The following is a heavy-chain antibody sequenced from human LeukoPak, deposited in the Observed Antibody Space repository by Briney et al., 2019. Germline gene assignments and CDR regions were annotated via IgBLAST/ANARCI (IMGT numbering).Heavy chain of an antibody. V-gene: IGHV4-30-2*01. Sequence: SETQSLTCAVSGGSISSGGYSWSWIRQPPGKGLEWIGYIYHSGSTYYNPSLKSRVTISVDRSKNQFSLKLISVTAADTAVYYCARGATRPRFDYWGQGTLVTVSS. CDR1: GGSISSGGYS. CDR2: IYHSGST. CDR3: ARGATRPRFDY. D-gene: IGHD1-14*01. J-gene: IGHJ4*02.